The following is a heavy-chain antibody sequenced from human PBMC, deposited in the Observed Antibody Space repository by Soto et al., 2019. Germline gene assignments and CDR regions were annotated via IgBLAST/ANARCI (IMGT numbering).Heavy chain of an antibody. V-gene: IGHV1-69*01. CDR1: GETLNSNP. CDR2: TVPLSDRT. J-gene: IGHJ4*02. D-gene: IGHD2-15*01. Sequence: QVQLVQSGAEVKKPGSSLKVSCKVFGETLNSNPIGWVRQAPGQGLEWVGGTVPLSDRTNYAPELQGRVTVTADGSTRTVYLELSNLISDDAAVYYCARKSWRECHSGGGCCSLEVWGQGSVITVSS. CDR3: ARKSWRECHSGGGCCSLEV.